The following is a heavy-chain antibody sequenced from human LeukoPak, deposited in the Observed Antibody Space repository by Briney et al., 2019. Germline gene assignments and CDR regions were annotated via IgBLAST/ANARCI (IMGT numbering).Heavy chain of an antibody. J-gene: IGHJ5*02. D-gene: IGHD5-24*01. V-gene: IGHV4-59*08. CDR1: GGSISNYY. Sequence: SETLSLTCTVSGGSISNYYWSWIRQPPGKRAEWIGYYYNSGNTNYNPSLRSRVTISVDTSKNQFSLKVNSVTAADTAVYYCAGPSKQLASWGQGTLVTVSS. CDR3: AGPSKQLAS. CDR2: YYNSGNT.